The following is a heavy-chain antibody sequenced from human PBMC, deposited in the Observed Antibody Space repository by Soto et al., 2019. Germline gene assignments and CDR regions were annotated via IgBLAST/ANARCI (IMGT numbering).Heavy chain of an antibody. CDR1: GYTFPNYG. Sequence: ASVKVSCKASGYTFPNYGINWVRQAPGQGLEWMGGIIPIFGTANYAQKLQGRVTITADESTSTAYMELSSLRSEDTAVYYCARDGDSSSSGLSGDYGMDVWGQGTTVTVSS. V-gene: IGHV1-69*13. CDR2: IIPIFGTA. CDR3: ARDGDSSSSGLSGDYGMDV. J-gene: IGHJ6*02. D-gene: IGHD6-6*01.